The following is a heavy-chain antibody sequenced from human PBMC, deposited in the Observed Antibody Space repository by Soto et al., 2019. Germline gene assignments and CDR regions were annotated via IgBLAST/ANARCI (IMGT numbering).Heavy chain of an antibody. CDR3: ARDDGGTAIDYYFGMDV. D-gene: IGHD1-7*01. CDR1: GFTFSNSA. V-gene: IGHV3-30-3*01. CDR2: ISYAGTNE. Sequence: QVQLVESGGGVVQPGRSLRLSCAASGFTFSNSAMHWVRQATGKGLEWVAVISYAGTNEFYADSVKGRFTISGDNSKNTLSLQMSSLRTEDSAVYFCARDDGGTAIDYYFGMDVWGQGSTVTVSS. J-gene: IGHJ6*02.